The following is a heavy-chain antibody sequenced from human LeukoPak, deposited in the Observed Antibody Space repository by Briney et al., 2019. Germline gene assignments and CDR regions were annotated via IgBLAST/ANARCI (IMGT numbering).Heavy chain of an antibody. CDR3: VRVGYSYGYGDWNHFDY. CDR2: IYSGGSA. J-gene: IGHJ4*02. Sequence: PGGSLRLSCAASGFTVGSNHMSWVRQAPGKGLEWVSIIYSGGSAYYADSVKGRFTISRDNSKNTLYLQMNSLRAEDTAVYFCVRVGYSYGYGDWNHFDYWGQGTLVTVSS. D-gene: IGHD5-18*01. CDR1: GFTVGSNH. V-gene: IGHV3-66*02.